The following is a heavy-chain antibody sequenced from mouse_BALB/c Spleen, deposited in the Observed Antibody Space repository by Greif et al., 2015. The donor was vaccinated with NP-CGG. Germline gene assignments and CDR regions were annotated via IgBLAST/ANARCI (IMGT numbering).Heavy chain of an antibody. D-gene: IGHD2-4*01. J-gene: IGHJ4*01. Sequence: VQLKQSGAELVRSGASVKLSCTASGFNIKDYYMHWVKQGPEQGLEWIGWIDPENGDTEYAPKFQGKATMTADTSSNTAYLQLSSLTSEDTAVYYCNRGVMITGDYYAMDYWGQGTSVTVSS. CDR3: NRGVMITGDYYAMDY. V-gene: IGHV14-4*02. CDR1: GFNIKDYY. CDR2: IDPENGDT.